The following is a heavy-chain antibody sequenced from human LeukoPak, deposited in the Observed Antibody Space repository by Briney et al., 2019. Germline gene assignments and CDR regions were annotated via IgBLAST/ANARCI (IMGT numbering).Heavy chain of an antibody. CDR3: ARGPRGSYYGY. CDR1: GLTVSDSF. D-gene: IGHD3-16*01. CDR2: IYNADTT. J-gene: IGHJ4*02. V-gene: IGHV3-53*01. Sequence: GGSLRLSSAVSGLTVSDSFMTWVRQAPGKGLQWVSVIYNADTTQYADSVKGRFTISRDNSKNMVYLQLNSLRDEDTAVYYCARGPRGSYYGYWGQGTLVTVSS.